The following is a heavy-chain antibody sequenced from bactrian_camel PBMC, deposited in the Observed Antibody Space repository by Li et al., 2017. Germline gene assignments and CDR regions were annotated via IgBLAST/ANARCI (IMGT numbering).Heavy chain of an antibody. D-gene: IGHD6*01. CDR2: IDNNAKT. CDR3: AVQTKATVDTVIAIPDFRF. CDR1: GYSTSGSYC. J-gene: IGHJ6*01. Sequence: DVQLVESGGGTVKPGGSLRLSCQASGYSTSGSYCMGWIRQAPGREREGVASIDNNAKTKYTDSVKGRFTISRDNTNNTLYLQMNSLEIEDTAMYYCAVQTKATVDTVIAIPDFRFRGQGTQVTVS. V-gene: IGHV3S67*01.